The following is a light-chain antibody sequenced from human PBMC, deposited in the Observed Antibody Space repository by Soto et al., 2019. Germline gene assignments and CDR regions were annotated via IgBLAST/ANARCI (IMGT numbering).Light chain of an antibody. CDR1: ELLTSNY. V-gene: IGKV3-20*01. Sequence: DIVLTQSPGTLSLSPGETATLSCRASELLTSNYLAWYQHKPGQAPRLLFYGDSSRSPGIPDRLGGRGSATDFFTTISRLESDDFALYYYQQYGSSRTFGQGTKVEIK. J-gene: IGKJ1*01. CDR2: GDS. CDR3: QQYGSSRT.